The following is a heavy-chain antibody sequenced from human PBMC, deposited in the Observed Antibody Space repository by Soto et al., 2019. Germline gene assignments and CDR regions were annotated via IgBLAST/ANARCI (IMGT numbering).Heavy chain of an antibody. J-gene: IGHJ6*02. CDR1: GFTFSSYS. CDR3: ATEGDYYYCGMDV. V-gene: IGHV3-48*01. Sequence: EVQLVESGGGLVQPGGSLRLSCAASGFTFSSYSMNWVRQAPGKGLEWVSYVSSSSSTIYYADSVKGRFTISRDNAKNTLYLQMTSMRAADTAGYYCATEGDYYYCGMDVWCQGNTGTVCS. CDR2: VSSSSSTI.